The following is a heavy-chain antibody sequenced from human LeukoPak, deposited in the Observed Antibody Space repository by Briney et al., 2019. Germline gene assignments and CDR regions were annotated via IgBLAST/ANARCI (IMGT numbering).Heavy chain of an antibody. Sequence: SVKVSCKASGGTFSSYAISWLRQAPGQGLEWMGGIIPIFGTANYAQKFQGRVTITTDESTSTAYMELSSLRSEDTAVYYCARDRPDIVGVSRGFDYWGQGTLVTVSS. CDR3: ARDRPDIVGVSRGFDY. CDR1: GGTFSSYA. D-gene: IGHD1-26*01. J-gene: IGHJ4*02. V-gene: IGHV1-69*05. CDR2: IIPIFGTA.